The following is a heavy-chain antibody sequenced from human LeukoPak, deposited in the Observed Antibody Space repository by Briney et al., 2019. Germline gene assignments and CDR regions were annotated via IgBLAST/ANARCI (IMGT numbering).Heavy chain of an antibody. D-gene: IGHD3-16*01. CDR2: MNPNSGNT. J-gene: IGHJ5*02. V-gene: IGHV1-8*02. CDR3: ARGPALHKNWVGGRWFDP. CDR1: GYTFTSYD. Sequence: GASVKVSCKASGYTFTSYDINWVRQATGQGLEWMGWMNPNSGNTGYAQNFQGRVTMTRDTSESTAYMELSSLRSEDTAMYYCARGPALHKNWVGGRWFDPWGQGTLVTVSS.